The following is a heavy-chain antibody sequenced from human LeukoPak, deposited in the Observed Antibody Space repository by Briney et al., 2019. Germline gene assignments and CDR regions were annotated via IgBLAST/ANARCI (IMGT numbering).Heavy chain of an antibody. V-gene: IGHV4-4*07. CDR1: GGSTSSYY. J-gene: IGHJ5*02. CDR3: ARVANGVCYSSCWFDP. CDR2: IYTSGST. Sequence: SETLSLTCTVSGGSTSSYYWSWIRQPAGKGLEWIGRIYTSGSTNYNPSLKSRVTMSVDTSKNQFSLKLSSVTAADTAVYYCARVANGVCYSSCWFDPWGQGTLVTVSS. D-gene: IGHD2-8*01.